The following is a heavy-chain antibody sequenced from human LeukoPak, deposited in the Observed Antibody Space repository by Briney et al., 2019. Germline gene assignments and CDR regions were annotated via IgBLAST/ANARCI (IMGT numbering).Heavy chain of an antibody. Sequence: GGPLRLSCAASGFTVSSNYMSWVRQAPGKGLEWVSVIYSGGSTYYADSVKGRFTISRHYSKNTLYLQMNSLRAEDTAVYYCARALGRIAARPAAFDIWGQGTMVTVSS. V-gene: IGHV3-53*04. D-gene: IGHD6-6*01. J-gene: IGHJ3*02. CDR1: GFTVSSNY. CDR3: ARALGRIAARPAAFDI. CDR2: IYSGGST.